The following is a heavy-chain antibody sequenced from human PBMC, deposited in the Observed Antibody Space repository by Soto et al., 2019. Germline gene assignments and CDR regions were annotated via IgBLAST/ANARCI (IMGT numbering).Heavy chain of an antibody. Sequence: SETLSLTCAVYGGSFSGYYWSWIRQPPGKGLEWIGEINHSGSTNYNPSLKSRVTMSLDTSRDQISLNLTSVTAADTAVYFCARHLSGDYPNSNWFDPWGQGTLVTVSS. CDR2: INHSGST. D-gene: IGHD4-17*01. V-gene: IGHV4-34*09. CDR3: ARHLSGDYPNSNWFDP. CDR1: GGSFSGYY. J-gene: IGHJ5*02.